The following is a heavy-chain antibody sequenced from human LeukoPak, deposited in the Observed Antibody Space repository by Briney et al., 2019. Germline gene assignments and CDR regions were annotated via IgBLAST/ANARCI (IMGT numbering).Heavy chain of an antibody. CDR2: KKQDGGEK. CDR3: GRADQKWFGESMVDY. Sequence: GGSLRLSCAASGFSFSNYWMNWVRQAPGKGLEWVANKKQDGGEKYYVDSVKGRFTISRDNAKNSLYLQMSSLRAEDTAVYYCGRADQKWFGESMVDYWGQGTLVTVSS. V-gene: IGHV3-7*01. D-gene: IGHD3-10*01. J-gene: IGHJ4*02. CDR1: GFSFSNYW.